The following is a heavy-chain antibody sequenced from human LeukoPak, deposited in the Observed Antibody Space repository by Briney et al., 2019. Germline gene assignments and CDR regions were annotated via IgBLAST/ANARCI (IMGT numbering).Heavy chain of an antibody. V-gene: IGHV3-21*01. D-gene: IGHD6-13*01. J-gene: IGHJ6*03. CDR2: ISSSTEYI. CDR1: RFNFSRYN. Sequence: PGGPLTLSCAVSRFNFSRYNMKWPRHSPGKARECVSSISSSTEYIYYADSVKGRFTISRDNAENSVYLQMSGLTAEDTGLYYCARDATTAVGWVYMDVWGKGTTVTISS. CDR3: ARDATTAVGWVYMDV.